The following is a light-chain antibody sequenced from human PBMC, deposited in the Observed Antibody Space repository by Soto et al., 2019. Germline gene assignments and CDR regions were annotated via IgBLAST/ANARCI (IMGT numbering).Light chain of an antibody. J-gene: IGLJ3*02. CDR3: QSYDSSRSGWV. V-gene: IGLV1-40*01. CDR1: SSNIGAGYD. CDR2: GNS. Sequence: QSVLTQPPSVSGAPVQRVTISCTGSSSNIGAGYDVHWYQQLPGTAPKLLIYGNSNRPSGVPDRFSGSKSGTSASLAITGLQAEDEADYYCQSYDSSRSGWVFGGGTKLTVL.